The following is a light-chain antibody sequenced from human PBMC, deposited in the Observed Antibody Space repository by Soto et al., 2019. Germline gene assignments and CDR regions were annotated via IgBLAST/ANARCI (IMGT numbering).Light chain of an antibody. CDR2: GNT. J-gene: IGLJ1*01. Sequence: QAVVTQPPSVSGAPGQRVTISCTGSSSNIGAGYNVQWYQQLPGTAPKLLIYGNTNRPSGVPDRFSGSKSDTSASLAITGLQSEDEADYYCQSFDSTLSGGVFGTGTKVTVL. CDR3: QSFDSTLSGGV. V-gene: IGLV1-40*01. CDR1: SSNIGAGYN.